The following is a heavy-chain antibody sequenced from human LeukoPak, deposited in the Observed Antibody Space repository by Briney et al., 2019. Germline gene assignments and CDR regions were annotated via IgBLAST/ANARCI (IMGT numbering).Heavy chain of an antibody. CDR2: ISAYNGNT. CDR1: GYTFTSYG. Sequence: GASVKVSCKASGYTFTSYGISWVRQAPGQGLEWMGWISAYNGNTNYAQKFQGRVTMTRDTPISTAYMELSRLRSDDTAVYYCARLRAGLYDYWGQGTLVTVSS. J-gene: IGHJ4*02. CDR3: ARLRAGLYDY. V-gene: IGHV1-18*01.